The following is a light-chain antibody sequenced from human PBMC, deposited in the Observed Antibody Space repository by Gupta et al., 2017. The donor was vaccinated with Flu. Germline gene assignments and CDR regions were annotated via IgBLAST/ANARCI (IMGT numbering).Light chain of an antibody. Sequence: GDRVTITCRASQDISSYLAWYQHKSGKAPKLLIYAASSLQSGVPSRFSGSGSGTAFTLTIISLQPDDVATYYCQKYNSAPPAFGGGTKVELK. V-gene: IGKV1-27*01. CDR3: QKYNSAPPA. CDR2: AAS. J-gene: IGKJ4*01. CDR1: QDISSY.